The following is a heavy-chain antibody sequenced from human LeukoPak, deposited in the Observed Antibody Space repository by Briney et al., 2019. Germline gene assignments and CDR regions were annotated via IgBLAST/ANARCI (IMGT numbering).Heavy chain of an antibody. CDR3: ARGRGSSSWYDY. J-gene: IGHJ4*02. Sequence: ASVKVSCKASGYTFTSYDINWVRQATGQGLEWMGWMNPNSGNTGYAQKFQGRVTMARNTSISTAYMELSSLRSEDTAVYYCARGRGSSSWYDYWGQGTLVTVSS. V-gene: IGHV1-8*01. CDR2: MNPNSGNT. CDR1: GYTFTSYD. D-gene: IGHD6-13*01.